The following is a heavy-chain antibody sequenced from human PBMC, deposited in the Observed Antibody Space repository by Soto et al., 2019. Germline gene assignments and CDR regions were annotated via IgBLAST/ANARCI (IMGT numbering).Heavy chain of an antibody. J-gene: IGHJ4*02. D-gene: IGHD5-12*01. CDR2: ISWHSGTI. CDR3: ARSQVQWLGTGLDY. CDR1: GFTFDDFA. Sequence: EVQLVESGGGLVQPGRSLRLACAASGFTFDDFAMNWVRQAPGRGLEWVSGISWHSGTIGYADSVKGRFTISRDTAKNSLYLQLNSLRTEDTALYYCARSQVQWLGTGLDYWGQGILVTVSS. V-gene: IGHV3-9*01.